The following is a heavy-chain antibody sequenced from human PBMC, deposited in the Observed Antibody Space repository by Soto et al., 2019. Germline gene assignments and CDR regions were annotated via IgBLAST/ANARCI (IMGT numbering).Heavy chain of an antibody. CDR1: GASISSYY. V-gene: IGHV4-59*01. Sequence: PSETLSLTCTVSGASISSYYWSWIRQPPGKGLEWIGFVSNSGTTSYNPSLKSRVTISVDTSKNELSLRLSSMTAADTAVYYCARKGFMDVWGKGATVTVSS. J-gene: IGHJ6*03. CDR2: VSNSGTT. CDR3: ARKGFMDV.